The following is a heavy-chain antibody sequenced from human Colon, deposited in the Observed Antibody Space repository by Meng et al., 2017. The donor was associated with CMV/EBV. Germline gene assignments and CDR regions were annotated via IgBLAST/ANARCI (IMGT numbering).Heavy chain of an antibody. V-gene: IGHV3-72*01. Sequence: GESLKISCATSGFTFSDHYMDWVRQAPGKGLEWVGRSRNKANSYTTEYAPSVRGRFTISRDASKKLLFLQMNSLKTEDTAVYYCTRGYSGIDIYAFDVWGQGTMVTVSS. D-gene: IGHD1-26*01. CDR2: SRNKANSYTT. CDR1: GFTFSDHY. J-gene: IGHJ3*01. CDR3: TRGYSGIDIYAFDV.